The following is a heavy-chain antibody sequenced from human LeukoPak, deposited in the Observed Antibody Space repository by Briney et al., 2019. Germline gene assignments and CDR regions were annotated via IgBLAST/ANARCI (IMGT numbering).Heavy chain of an antibody. J-gene: IGHJ3*02. D-gene: IGHD1-26*01. CDR3: ARDLRVGATADAFDI. V-gene: IGHV3-21*01. Sequence: GGSLRLSCAASGFTFSSYSMNWVRQAPGKGLEWVSSISSSSSYIYYADSVKGRFTISRDNAKNSLYLQMNSLRAEDTAVYYCARDLRVGATADAFDIWGQGTMVTVSS. CDR2: ISSSSSYI. CDR1: GFTFSSYS.